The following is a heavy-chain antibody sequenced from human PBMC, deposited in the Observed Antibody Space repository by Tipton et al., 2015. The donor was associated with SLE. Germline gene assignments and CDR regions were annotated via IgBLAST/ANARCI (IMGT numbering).Heavy chain of an antibody. J-gene: IGHJ4*02. CDR2: IHPGDSDT. CDR3: ARHGGSCGGGCYYPFDY. CDR1: GYSFTTYW. D-gene: IGHD2-21*02. Sequence: VQLVQSGAEVKKPGESLTISCKASGYSFTTYWINWVRQVPGKGLEWLGIIHPGDSDTRYSPSFQGQVTISADKSINTAYLLWRSLKTSDTAMYYCARHGGSCGGGCYYPFDYWGQGTLVTVSS. V-gene: IGHV5-51*01.